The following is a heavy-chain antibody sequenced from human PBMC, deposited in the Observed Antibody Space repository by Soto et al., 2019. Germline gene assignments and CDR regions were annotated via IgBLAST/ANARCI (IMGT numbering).Heavy chain of an antibody. CDR1: GGSFSGYY. D-gene: IGHD5-18*01. J-gene: IGHJ6*02. Sequence: QVQLQQCGAGLLKPSETLSLTCAVYGGSFSGYYWSWIRQPPGKGLEWIGEIDHGGSTNYNPSLESRVTISFDTSRNQFSLKLKSVTAADTAVYFCARVGGYSYHLYGMDVWGQGTTVTVSS. CDR2: IDHGGST. V-gene: IGHV4-34*01. CDR3: ARVGGYSYHLYGMDV.